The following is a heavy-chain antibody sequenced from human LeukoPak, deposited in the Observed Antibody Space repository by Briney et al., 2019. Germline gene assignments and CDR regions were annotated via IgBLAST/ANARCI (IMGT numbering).Heavy chain of an antibody. J-gene: IGHJ4*02. CDR1: GYTFTGYY. CDR3: ARSPHILTGENLDF. D-gene: IGHD3-9*01. CDR2: INVNSGGT. Sequence: GASVKVSCKASGYTFTGYYIHWVRQAPGQGLEWMGWINVNSGGTNYAQKFYARVTMTRDTSISTAYMELSRLRSDDTAVFYCARSPHILTGENLDFWGQGTLVTVSS. V-gene: IGHV1-2*02.